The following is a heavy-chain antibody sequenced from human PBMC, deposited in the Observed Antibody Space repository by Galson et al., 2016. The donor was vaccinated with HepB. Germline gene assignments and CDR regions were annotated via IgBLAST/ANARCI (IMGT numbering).Heavy chain of an antibody. V-gene: IGHV3-23*01. CDR3: AKGYGLWDY. J-gene: IGHJ4*02. CDR2: ISGSGTST. D-gene: IGHD5-18*01. Sequence: LEWVLSISGSGTSTYYADSVKGRFTISRDNSKNTLYLQMNRLRAEDTVVYYIAKGYGLWDYWGQGTLVTVSS.